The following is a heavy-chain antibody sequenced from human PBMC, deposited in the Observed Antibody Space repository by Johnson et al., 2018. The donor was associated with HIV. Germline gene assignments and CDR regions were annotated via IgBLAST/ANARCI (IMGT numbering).Heavy chain of an antibody. D-gene: IGHD2-2*01. V-gene: IGHV3-30-3*01. CDR2: ISYAGSNK. J-gene: IGHJ3*02. CDR1: GFTFSSYA. CDR3: ARGGSSTSLDAFDI. Sequence: QVQLVESGGGVVQPGRSLRLSCAASGFTFSSYAMHWVRQAPGKGLEWVAVISYAGSNKYYADSVTGRFTISRDNSKNTLYLQMNSRRAEDTAVYYCARGGSSTSLDAFDIWGQGTMVTVSS.